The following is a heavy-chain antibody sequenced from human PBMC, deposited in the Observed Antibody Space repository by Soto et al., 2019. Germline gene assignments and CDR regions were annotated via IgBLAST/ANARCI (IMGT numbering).Heavy chain of an antibody. CDR3: AGYDSSGYYRFDY. CDR2: IYYSGST. CDR1: GGSISSYY. D-gene: IGHD3-22*01. J-gene: IGHJ4*02. V-gene: IGHV4-59*01. Sequence: KTSETLSLTCTVSGGSISSYYWSWIRQPPGKGLEWIGYIYYSGSTNYNPSLKSRVTISVDTSKNQFSLKLSSVTAADTAVYYCAGYDSSGYYRFDYWGQGTLVTVSS.